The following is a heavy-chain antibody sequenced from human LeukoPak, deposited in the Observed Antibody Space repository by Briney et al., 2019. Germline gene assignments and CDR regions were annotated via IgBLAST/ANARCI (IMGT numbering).Heavy chain of an antibody. J-gene: IGHJ3*02. D-gene: IGHD1-26*01. Sequence: PSETLSLTCTISGGSISSYYWSWVRQPPGKGLEWIGYIYYSGSTNYNTSLKSRVTISVDTSKNQFSLKLSSVTAADTAVYYCATEGWELVYAFDIWGQGTMVTVSS. CDR1: GGSISSYY. V-gene: IGHV4-59*01. CDR3: ATEGWELVYAFDI. CDR2: IYYSGST.